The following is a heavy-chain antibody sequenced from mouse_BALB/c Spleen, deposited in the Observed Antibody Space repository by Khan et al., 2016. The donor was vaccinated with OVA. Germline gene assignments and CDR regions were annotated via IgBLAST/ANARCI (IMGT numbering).Heavy chain of an antibody. CDR1: GYTFTDYI. CDR3: ARGGYSAFAY. J-gene: IGHJ3*01. D-gene: IGHD2-14*01. V-gene: IGHV1-77*01. Sequence: QVQLQQSGPELVKPGASLTVSCKASGYTFTDYIIGWVKQSTRQGLEWIGDIFPGSDTPYYNEKFKDKATLTVDQSANKAYMQLSSLTSDDSAVYFCARGGYSAFAYWGLGTLVTVSA. CDR2: IFPGSDTP.